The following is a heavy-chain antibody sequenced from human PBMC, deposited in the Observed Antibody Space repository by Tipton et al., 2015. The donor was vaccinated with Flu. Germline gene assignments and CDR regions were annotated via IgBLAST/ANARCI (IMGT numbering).Heavy chain of an antibody. CDR1: GGSVSSGSYY. D-gene: IGHD7-27*01. V-gene: IGHV4-39*07. J-gene: IGHJ2*01. CDR2: IYYTGST. Sequence: TLSLTCTVSGGSVSSGSYYWSWIRQPPGKGLEWIGSIYYTGSTYYNSSLKSRVTISVDTSKNQFSLKLSSVTAADTAVYYCARGLIPRRTGDPPGDWYFDLWGRGTLVTVSS. CDR3: ARGLIPRRTGDPPGDWYFDL.